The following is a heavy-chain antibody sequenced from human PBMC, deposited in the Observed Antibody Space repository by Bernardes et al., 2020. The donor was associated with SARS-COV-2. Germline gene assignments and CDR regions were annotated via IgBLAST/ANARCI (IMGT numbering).Heavy chain of an antibody. CDR3: ARPVADTIFGVVIIPGWFDP. CDR2: IYYSGST. CDR1: GGSISSSSYY. Sequence: TLSLTCTVSGGSISSSSYYWGWIRQPPGKGLEWIGSIYYSGSTYYNPSLKSRVTISVDTSKNQFSLKLSSVTAADTAVYYCARPVADTIFGVVIIPGWFDPWGQGTLVTVSS. V-gene: IGHV4-39*01. D-gene: IGHD3-3*01. J-gene: IGHJ5*02.